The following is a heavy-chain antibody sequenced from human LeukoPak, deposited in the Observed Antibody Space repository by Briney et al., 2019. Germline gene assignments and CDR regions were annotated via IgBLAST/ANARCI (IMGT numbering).Heavy chain of an antibody. CDR2: IWYDGSNK. J-gene: IGHJ4*02. Sequence: PGRSLRLSCAASGFTFSSYGMHWVRQAPGKGLEWVAVIWYDGSNKYYADSVKGRFTISRDNSKKSLYLQMNSLRAEDTAVYSCAKGALAVAGIDYWGQGTLVTVSS. CDR1: GFTFSSYG. D-gene: IGHD6-19*01. V-gene: IGHV3-33*06. CDR3: AKGALAVAGIDY.